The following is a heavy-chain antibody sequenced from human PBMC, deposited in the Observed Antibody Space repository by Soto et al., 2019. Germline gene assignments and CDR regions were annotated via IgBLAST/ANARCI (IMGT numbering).Heavy chain of an antibody. CDR2: ISSSSSTI. D-gene: IGHD5-12*01. CDR1: GFTFSSYS. J-gene: IGHJ4*02. Sequence: GGSLRLSCAASGFTFSSYSMNWVRQAPGKGLEWVSYISSSSSTIYYADSVKGRFTISRDKARNSLYLQMNSLRAEDTAVYYCTTDPSPGVSTSGYLQLCVYRGQATLVTVSS. CDR3: TTDPSPGVSTSGYLQLCVY. V-gene: IGHV3-48*01.